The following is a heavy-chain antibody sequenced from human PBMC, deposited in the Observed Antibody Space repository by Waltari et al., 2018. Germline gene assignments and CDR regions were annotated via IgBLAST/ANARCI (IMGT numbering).Heavy chain of an antibody. CDR1: GYTLTELS. CDR2: VEPEDGGT. Sequence: QVKLVQSGAEVKKPGASVMNPCKSSGYTLTELSMHWVRQAPGNGLELMGGVEPEDGGTIDAQKLQSGVSRTDVTTTSAAYMARSSLRSEDTAVYYCATGSLFTASRRCYYGMDVSGQGITVTLSS. CDR3: ATGSLFTASRRCYYGMDV. J-gene: IGHJ6*02. D-gene: IGHD2-21*02. V-gene: IGHV1-24*01.